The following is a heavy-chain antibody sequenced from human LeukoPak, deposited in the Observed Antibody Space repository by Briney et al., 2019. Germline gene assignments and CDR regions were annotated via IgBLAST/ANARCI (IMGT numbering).Heavy chain of an antibody. Sequence: GGSLRLSCAASGFTFSTYWMSWVRQTPGKGLEWVANINHHGGEKYYVDSVEGRFTISRDNARNSLFLQMTSLTAEDTAVYFCARLPLATARYYFDYWGQGTLVTVSS. J-gene: IGHJ4*02. CDR3: ARLPLATARYYFDY. V-gene: IGHV3-7*01. D-gene: IGHD4-17*01. CDR2: INHHGGEK. CDR1: GFTFSTYW.